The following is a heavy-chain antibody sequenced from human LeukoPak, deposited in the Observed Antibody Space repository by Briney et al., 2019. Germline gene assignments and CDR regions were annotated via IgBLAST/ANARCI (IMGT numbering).Heavy chain of an antibody. V-gene: IGHV4-39*07. D-gene: IGHD2-8*02. J-gene: IGHJ5*02. CDR2: IYYSGST. CDR3: AKELSPGGFDP. Sequence: KSSETLSLTCTVSGGSISSSSYYWGWIRQPPGKGLEWIGSIYYSGSTYYNPSLKSRVTISVDTSKNQFSLKLSSVTAADTAVYYCAKELSPGGFDPWGQGTLVTVSS. CDR1: GGSISSSSYY.